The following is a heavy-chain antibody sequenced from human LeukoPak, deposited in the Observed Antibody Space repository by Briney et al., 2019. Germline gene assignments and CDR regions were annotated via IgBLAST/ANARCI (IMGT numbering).Heavy chain of an antibody. V-gene: IGHV4-4*02. CDR1: GGSISSSNW. D-gene: IGHD3-22*01. CDR3: AGLVGRYSSGLYYYYFDY. J-gene: IGHJ4*02. Sequence: PSETLSLTCAVSGGSISSSNWWSWVRQPPGKGLEWIGEMYLSGTTHSNPSVKSRVTISIDKSKNQFFLNLSSVTAADTAVYYCAGLVGRYSSGLYYYYFDYWGQGTLVTVSS. CDR2: MYLSGTT.